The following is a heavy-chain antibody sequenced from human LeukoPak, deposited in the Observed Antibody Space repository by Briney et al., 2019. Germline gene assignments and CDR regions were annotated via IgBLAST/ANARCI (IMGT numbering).Heavy chain of an antibody. D-gene: IGHD3-10*01. CDR1: GFTFTSNW. CDR2: INPDGSTT. Sequence: GGSLRLSCAASGFTFTSNWMHWVRQAPGKGLVWVSRINPDGSTTNYADSVKGRFTISRDNAKNSLYLQMNSLRAEDTAVYYCAREEDYYGFDYWGQGTLVTVSS. J-gene: IGHJ4*02. V-gene: IGHV3-74*01. CDR3: AREEDYYGFDY.